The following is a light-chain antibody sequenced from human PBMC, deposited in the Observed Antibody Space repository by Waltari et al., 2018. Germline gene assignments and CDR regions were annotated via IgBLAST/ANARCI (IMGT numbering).Light chain of an antibody. Sequence: DIQLTQSPSSLSASVGDRVTITCRVSQGISDWLAWYQQKPGKAPKLLIYKASSLESGVPSRFSGSGSGTEFTLTISSLQPDDFATYYCQPYNSYSIMFGQGTRLEIK. CDR2: KAS. V-gene: IGKV1-5*03. J-gene: IGKJ5*01. CDR1: QGISDW. CDR3: QPYNSYSIM.